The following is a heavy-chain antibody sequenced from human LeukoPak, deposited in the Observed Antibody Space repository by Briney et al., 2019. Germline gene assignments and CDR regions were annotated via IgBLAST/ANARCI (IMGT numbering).Heavy chain of an antibody. CDR3: ARLGYNSGPGDF. CDR2: IYISGST. CDR1: GASISDYF. J-gene: IGHJ4*02. V-gene: IGHV4-4*07. Sequence: SETLSLTCTVSGASISDYFWSWIRQSAGKGLEWIGRIYISGSTDYNPSLKSRVTMSIDTSKNQFPLKLSSVTAADTAVYYCARLGYNSGPGDFWGQGTLVTVSS. D-gene: IGHD6-19*01.